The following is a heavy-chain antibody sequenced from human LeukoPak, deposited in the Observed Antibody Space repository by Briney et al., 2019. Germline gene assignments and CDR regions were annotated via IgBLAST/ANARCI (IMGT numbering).Heavy chain of an antibody. J-gene: IGHJ4*02. CDR2: IIPIFGTA. V-gene: IGHV1-69*01. Sequence: SVKVSCKASGGTFSSYAISWVRQAPGQGLEWMGGIIPIFGTANYAQKFQGRVTITADESTSTAYMELRSLRSDDTAVYYCARHSNIAAAVEFDYWGQGTLVTVSS. CDR3: ARHSNIAAAVEFDY. D-gene: IGHD6-13*01. CDR1: GGTFSSYA.